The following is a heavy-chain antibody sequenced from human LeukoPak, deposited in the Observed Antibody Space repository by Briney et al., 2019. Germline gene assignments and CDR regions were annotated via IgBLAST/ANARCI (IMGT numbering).Heavy chain of an antibody. CDR1: GVTFSDYY. D-gene: IGHD2-8*01. CDR3: ARDNGAGRSPFDY. J-gene: IGHJ4*02. Sequence: GGSLRLSCAASGVTFSDYYMSWIRQAPGKGLEWVSYISSSGSTIYYADSVKGRFTISRDNAKNSLYLQMKSLRAEDTAVYYCARDNGAGRSPFDYWGQGTLVTVSS. CDR2: ISSSGSTI. V-gene: IGHV3-11*01.